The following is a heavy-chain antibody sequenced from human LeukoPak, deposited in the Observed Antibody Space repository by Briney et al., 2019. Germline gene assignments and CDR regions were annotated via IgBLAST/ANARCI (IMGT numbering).Heavy chain of an antibody. CDR1: GGSISTYY. CDR3: ARDFGSSIEYYFED. D-gene: IGHD6-19*01. J-gene: IGHJ4*02. CDR2: TRRSGTT. Sequence: SETLSLTCSVSGGSISTYYWSWIRQPAGKGLEWIGRTRRSGTTYYNPSLKSRVTMSADTSKNQLSLKLSSVTAADTAVYYCARDFGSSIEYYFEDWGQGILVTVSS. V-gene: IGHV4-4*07.